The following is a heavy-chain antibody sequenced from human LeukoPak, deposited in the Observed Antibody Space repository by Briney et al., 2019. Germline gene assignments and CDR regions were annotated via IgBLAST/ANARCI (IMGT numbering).Heavy chain of an antibody. J-gene: IGHJ6*04. CDR1: GFTFSSYA. CDR2: ISGSGGST. D-gene: IGHD6-13*01. CDR3: AKTELVLRLHYYYGMDV. V-gene: IGHV3-23*01. Sequence: GGSLRLSCAASGFTFSSYAMSWVRQAPGKGLEWVSAISGSGGSTYYADSVKGRFTISRDNSKNTLHLQMNSLRAEDTAVYYCAKTELVLRLHYYYGMDVWGKGTTVTVSS.